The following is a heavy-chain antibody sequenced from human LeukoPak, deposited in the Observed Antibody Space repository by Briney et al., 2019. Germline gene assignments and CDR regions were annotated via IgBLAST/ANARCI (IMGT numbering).Heavy chain of an antibody. CDR1: GGSFSGYY. CDR3: ASTPYSYGVFDH. CDR2: INHSGST. Sequence: PSETLSLTCAVYGGSFSGYYWSWIRQPPGKGLEWIGEINHSGSTNYNPSLKSRVAISVDTSKNQLSLKLSSVTAADTAVYYCASTPYSYGVFDHWGQGTLVTVSS. D-gene: IGHD5-18*01. J-gene: IGHJ4*02. V-gene: IGHV4-34*01.